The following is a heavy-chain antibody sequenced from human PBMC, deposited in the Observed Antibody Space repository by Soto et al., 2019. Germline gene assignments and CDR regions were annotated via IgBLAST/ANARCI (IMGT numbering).Heavy chain of an antibody. CDR2: ISGSGGST. D-gene: IGHD3-9*01. Sequence: PGGSLRLSCAASGFTFSSYAMSWVRQAPGKGLEWVSAISGSGGSTYYADSVKGRFTISRDNSKNTLYLQMNSLRAEDTAVYYCAKAPHYDILTGLWFDYWGQGTLVTVSS. CDR3: AKAPHYDILTGLWFDY. CDR1: GFTFSSYA. V-gene: IGHV3-23*01. J-gene: IGHJ4*02.